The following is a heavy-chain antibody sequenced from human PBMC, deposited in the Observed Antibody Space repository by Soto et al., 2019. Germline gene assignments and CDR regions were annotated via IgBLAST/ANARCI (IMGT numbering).Heavy chain of an antibody. D-gene: IGHD6-13*01. V-gene: IGHV1-69*01. J-gene: IGHJ4*02. CDR2: IVPIRRTA. CDR3: VRDSGAKLSSS. Sequence: QVQLVQSGAEVKQSGSSAKVSCKASGGTFSSYRINWVRQAPGQGLEWVGGIVPIRRTADYAQTFQGRVIITADESARTSYMELRSLRSHDTAVYYCVRDSGAKLSSSWGQGTLVTVSS. CDR1: GGTFSSYR.